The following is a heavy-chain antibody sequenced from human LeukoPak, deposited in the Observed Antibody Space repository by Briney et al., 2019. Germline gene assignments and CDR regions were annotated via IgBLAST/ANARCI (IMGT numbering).Heavy chain of an antibody. CDR1: GGSFSGYY. CDR2: INHSGST. D-gene: IGHD2-15*01. Sequence: SETLSLTCAVYGGSFSGYYWSWIRQPPGKGLEWIGEINHSGSTNYNPSLKSRVTISVDTSKNQFSLKLSSVTAADTAVYYCASSGGSDPSADHWGQGTLVTVSS. J-gene: IGHJ4*02. CDR3: ASSGGSDPSADH. V-gene: IGHV4-34*01.